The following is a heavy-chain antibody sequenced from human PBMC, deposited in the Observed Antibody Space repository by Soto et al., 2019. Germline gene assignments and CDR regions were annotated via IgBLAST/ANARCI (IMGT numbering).Heavy chain of an antibody. CDR2: IRSRAYGGTT. J-gene: IGHJ4*02. CDR3: IGGPGWLYPPPPYF. V-gene: IGHV3-49*04. Sequence: GGSLRLSCSVSGFTSADYSVNWVRQAPGKGLEWVGFIRSRAYGGTTEYAASVKGTFTISRDDSKSIVYLQMNSLKTDDTAVYYCIGGPGWLYPPPPYFWGQGTLVTVSS. CDR1: GFTSADYS. D-gene: IGHD3-16*01.